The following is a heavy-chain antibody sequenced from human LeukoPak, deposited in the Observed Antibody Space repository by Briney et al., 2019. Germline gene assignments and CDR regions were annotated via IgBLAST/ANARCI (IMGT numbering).Heavy chain of an antibody. D-gene: IGHD3-22*01. V-gene: IGHV3-30*02. CDR2: IRYDGGNK. Sequence: PGGSLRLSCVASGFTFGTFGMHWVRQAPGKGLEWVAFIRYDGGNKYYADSVKGRFTISRDNPKNTLYLQMDSLRVEDTAVYYCAKKTTDSPGYPYHFDYWGQGTLVTVSS. J-gene: IGHJ4*02. CDR1: GFTFGTFG. CDR3: AKKTTDSPGYPYHFDY.